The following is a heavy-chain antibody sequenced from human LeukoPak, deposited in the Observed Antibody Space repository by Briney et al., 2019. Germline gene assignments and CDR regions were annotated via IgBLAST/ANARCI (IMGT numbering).Heavy chain of an antibody. Sequence: GGSLRLSCAASGFTFSSYAMSWVRQAPGKGLEWVSAISGSGGSTYYADSVRGRFTISRDNSKNTLYLQMNSLRAEDTAVYYCAKDVAMIVVVTDYWGQGTLVTVSS. J-gene: IGHJ4*02. D-gene: IGHD3-22*01. CDR3: AKDVAMIVVVTDY. V-gene: IGHV3-23*01. CDR2: ISGSGGST. CDR1: GFTFSSYA.